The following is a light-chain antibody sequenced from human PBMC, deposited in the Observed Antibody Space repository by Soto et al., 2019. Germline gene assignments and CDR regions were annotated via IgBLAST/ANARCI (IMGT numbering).Light chain of an antibody. Sequence: EIVMTQSPAPLSFSPGERATLSCRASQSVSTTLAWYQQKPGQAPGLLIYVASTRATGVPARFSGSGSGTEFTLTISSMQSEDFAVYYCQQYHNWPPCFGPGTKVDIK. CDR1: QSVSTT. V-gene: IGKV3-15*01. CDR3: QQYHNWPPC. J-gene: IGKJ3*01. CDR2: VAS.